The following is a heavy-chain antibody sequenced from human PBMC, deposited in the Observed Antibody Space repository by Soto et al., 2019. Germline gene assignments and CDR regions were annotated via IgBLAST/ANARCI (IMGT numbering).Heavy chain of an antibody. V-gene: IGHV3-20*04. CDR1: GFTFDDYG. Sequence: AGGSLRLSCAASGFTFDDYGMSWVRQAPGKGLEWVSGINWNGGSTGYADSVKGRFTISRDNAKNSLYLQMNSLRDEDTAVYYCARGLYYYDSSGYWGYWGQGTLVTVSS. CDR2: INWNGGST. D-gene: IGHD3-22*01. J-gene: IGHJ4*02. CDR3: ARGLYYYDSSGYWGY.